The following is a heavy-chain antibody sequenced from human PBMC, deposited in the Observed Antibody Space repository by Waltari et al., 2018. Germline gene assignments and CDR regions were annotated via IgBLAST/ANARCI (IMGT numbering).Heavy chain of an antibody. CDR1: VFTFSSSW. D-gene: IGHD1-26*01. CDR2: INTDGSST. J-gene: IGHJ4*02. Sequence: EVQLVESGGGSVQPGGSLRLSCAASVFTFSSSWMYWVRQAPGKGLVWVSRINTDGSSTSYADSVKGRFTISRDNAKNTLYLQMNSLRAEDTAVYYCTRALSGSFPYWGQGTLVTVSS. V-gene: IGHV3-74*01. CDR3: TRALSGSFPY.